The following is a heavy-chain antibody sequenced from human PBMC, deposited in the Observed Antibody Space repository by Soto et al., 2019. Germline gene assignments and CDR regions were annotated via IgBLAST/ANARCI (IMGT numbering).Heavy chain of an antibody. CDR3: ARVTPGNNLYYFSGLDF. Sequence: GGSLRLSCVASGFTFDTYGIHWFRPAPGKGLQWVALISYEGSNTYYADSVRGRFTISRGNSKNTLYLQMNTLRPEDTGLYYCARVTPGNNLYYFSGLDFWGQGTSVTVSS. CDR2: ISYEGSNT. CDR1: GFTFDTYG. D-gene: IGHD1-1*01. J-gene: IGHJ6*02. V-gene: IGHV3-30-3*01.